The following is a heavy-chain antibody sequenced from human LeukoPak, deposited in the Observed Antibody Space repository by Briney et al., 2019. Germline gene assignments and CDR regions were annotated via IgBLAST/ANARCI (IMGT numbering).Heavy chain of an antibody. CDR3: ARITIFGGLWAPNYYMDV. J-gene: IGHJ6*03. CDR1: GYTFTSYD. D-gene: IGHD3-3*01. CDR2: MNPNSGNT. Sequence: ASVKVSCKASGYTFTSYDINWVRQATGQGLEWMGWMNPNSGNTGYAQKFQGRVTMTRNTSISTAYMELSSLRSGDTAVYYCARITIFGGLWAPNYYMDVWGKGTTVTVSS. V-gene: IGHV1-8*01.